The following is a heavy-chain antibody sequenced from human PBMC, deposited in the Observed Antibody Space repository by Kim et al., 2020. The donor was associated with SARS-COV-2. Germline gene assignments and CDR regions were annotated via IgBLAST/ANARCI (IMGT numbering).Heavy chain of an antibody. Sequence: SVKVSCKASGGTFSSYAISWVRQAPGQGLEWMGGIIPIIGTANYAQKFQGRVTITADESTSTAYMELSSLRSEDTAVYYCARTIPPDIVVVPAAITGSMDVWGQGTTLTVSS. CDR2: IIPIIGTA. J-gene: IGHJ6*02. CDR1: GGTFSSYA. V-gene: IGHV1-69*13. CDR3: ARTIPPDIVVVPAAITGSMDV. D-gene: IGHD2-2*01.